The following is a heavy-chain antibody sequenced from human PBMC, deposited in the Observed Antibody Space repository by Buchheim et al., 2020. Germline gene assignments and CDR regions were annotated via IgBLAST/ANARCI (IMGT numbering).Heavy chain of an antibody. CDR1: GFTFSDYY. V-gene: IGHV3-11*06. D-gene: IGHD3-3*01. J-gene: IGHJ4*02. CDR2: ISSSGRFT. Sequence: QVHLVESGGGLVKPGGSLRLSCAASGFTFSDYYMNWIRQAPGKGLEWVSYISSSGRFTSYADSVKGRFSISRDNAKNSMYLQMKSLRAEDTAVYYCARERGVGVAIDYWGQGSL. CDR3: ARERGVGVAIDY.